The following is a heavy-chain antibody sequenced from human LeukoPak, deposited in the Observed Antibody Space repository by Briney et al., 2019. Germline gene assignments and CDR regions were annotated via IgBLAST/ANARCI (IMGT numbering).Heavy chain of an antibody. CDR3: ARVEWELPWYYYMDV. V-gene: IGHV4-30-2*01. CDR1: GGSISSGGYY. J-gene: IGHJ6*03. CDR2: IYHSGST. Sequence: PSETLSLTCTVSGGSISSGGYYWSWIRQPPGKGLEWIGYIYHSGSTYYNPSLKSRVTISVDRSKNQFSLKLSSVTAADTAVYYCARVEWELPWYYYMDVWGKGTTVTVSS. D-gene: IGHD1-26*01.